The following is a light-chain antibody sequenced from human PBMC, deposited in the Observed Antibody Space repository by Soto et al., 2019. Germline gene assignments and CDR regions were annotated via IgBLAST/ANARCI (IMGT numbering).Light chain of an antibody. CDR2: TND. J-gene: IGLJ1*01. V-gene: IGLV1-44*01. CDR1: SSNIESNT. Sequence: QSVLTQPPSASGTPGQRVTISCSGSSSNIESNTVYWYQQLPGMAPRLLIHTNDRRPPGVPDRFSGSKSGTSASLAITGLQAEDEADYYCQSYDSSLSGYVFGTGTKVTVL. CDR3: QSYDSSLSGYV.